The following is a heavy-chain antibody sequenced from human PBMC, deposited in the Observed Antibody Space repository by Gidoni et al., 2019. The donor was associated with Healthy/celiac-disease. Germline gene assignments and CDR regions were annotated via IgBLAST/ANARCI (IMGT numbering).Heavy chain of an antibody. J-gene: IGHJ4*02. D-gene: IGHD2-15*01. CDR2: INPTEDST. CDR3: VREYVGGHFDY. Sequence: QVQLVQSGAEVEKPGASVKVSCKTSGYAFTNYFIHWMRRAPGRGLEYMRLINPTEDSTVFAQKFQGRVTMTSDTSTSTVYMELSSLRSDDTAVYYCVREYVGGHFDYWGQGTLVTVSS. CDR1: GYAFTNYF. V-gene: IGHV1-46*01.